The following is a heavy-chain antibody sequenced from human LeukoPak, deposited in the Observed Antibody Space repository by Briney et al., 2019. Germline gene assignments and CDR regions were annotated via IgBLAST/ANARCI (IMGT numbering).Heavy chain of an antibody. V-gene: IGHV5-51*01. CDR3: ARPGRVERAFDI. CDR1: GCSFTSYW. CDR2: IYPGASDT. Sequence: GESRKISGKGSGCSFTSYWIGGGRQMPGKGLGGMGIIYPGASDTSSSPSFQGQVTISADKSITTASLQWSSLKASATAMYYCARPGRVERAFDIWGQGTMVTVSS. D-gene: IGHD2-15*01. J-gene: IGHJ3*02.